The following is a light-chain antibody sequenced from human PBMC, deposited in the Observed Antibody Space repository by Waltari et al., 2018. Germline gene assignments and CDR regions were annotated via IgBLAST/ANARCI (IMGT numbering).Light chain of an antibody. CDR2: VNSDCSH. CDR3: ETGGHGTWV. CDR1: RGHITNV. Sequence: QLLLTPSPPASATPGASVTLTCTPSRGHITNVIACHQQQPGKGPRYLMKVNSDCSHRKGDDIPDRFSGSGSGPERYLTISSLQSEDEADYYCETGGHGTWVFGGGTKLTVL. J-gene: IGLJ3*02. V-gene: IGLV4-69*01.